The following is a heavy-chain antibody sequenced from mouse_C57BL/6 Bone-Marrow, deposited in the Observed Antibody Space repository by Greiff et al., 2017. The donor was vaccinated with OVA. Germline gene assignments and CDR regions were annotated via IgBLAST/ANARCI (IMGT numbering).Heavy chain of an antibody. J-gene: IGHJ1*03. CDR2: IRNKANGYTT. CDR1: GFTFTDYY. Sequence: DVKVEESGGGLVQPGGSLSLSCAASGFTFTDYYMSWVRQPPGKALEWLGFIRNKANGYTTEYSASVKGRFTISRDNSQSILYLQMNALMAEDSATYYCAKYRGYGYLVYFDFWGTGTPVTVSS. V-gene: IGHV7-3*01. CDR3: AKYRGYGYLVYFDF. D-gene: IGHD2-2*01.